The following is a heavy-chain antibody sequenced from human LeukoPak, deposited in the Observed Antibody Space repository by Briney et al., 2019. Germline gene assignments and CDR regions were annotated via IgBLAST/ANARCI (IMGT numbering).Heavy chain of an antibody. CDR2: ISSSSSTI. CDR3: ARDITTYYYDSSGYF. Sequence: GGSLRLSCAASGFTFSSYSMNWVRQAPGKGLEWVSYISSSSSTIYYADSVKGRFTISRDNAKNSLYLQMNSLRAEDTAVYYCARDITTYYYDSSGYFWGQGTLVTVSS. V-gene: IGHV3-48*01. D-gene: IGHD3-22*01. J-gene: IGHJ4*02. CDR1: GFTFSSYS.